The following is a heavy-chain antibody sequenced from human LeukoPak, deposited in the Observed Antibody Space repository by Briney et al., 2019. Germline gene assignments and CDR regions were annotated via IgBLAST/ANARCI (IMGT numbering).Heavy chain of an antibody. CDR3: ATRQKYYYDSSGYIY. CDR1: GYSFTSYW. Sequence: GESLKISCKGSGYSFTSYWIGWVRQMPGKGLEWMGIIYPGDSDTRYSPSFQGQVTISADKSISTAYLQWSSLKASDTAMYYCATRQKYYYDSSGYIYWGQGTLVTVSS. V-gene: IGHV5-51*01. D-gene: IGHD3-22*01. J-gene: IGHJ4*02. CDR2: IYPGDSDT.